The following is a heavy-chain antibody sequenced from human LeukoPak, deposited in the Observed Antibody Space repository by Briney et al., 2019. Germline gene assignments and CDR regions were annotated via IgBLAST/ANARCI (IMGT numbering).Heavy chain of an antibody. CDR3: AKEGAAVMGYFDY. J-gene: IGHJ4*02. CDR1: GFNVSSNY. Sequence: PGGSLRLSCAASGFNVSSNYMNWVRQAPGKGLEWVSIIRSGGSTVYADSVKGRFTISRDNSRNTLYLQMDSLRGEDTAVYYCAKEGAAVMGYFDYWGQGALVIVSS. D-gene: IGHD2-15*01. V-gene: IGHV3-53*01. CDR2: IRSGGST.